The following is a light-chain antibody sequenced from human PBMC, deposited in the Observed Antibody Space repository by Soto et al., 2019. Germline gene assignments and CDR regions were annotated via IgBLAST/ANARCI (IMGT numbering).Light chain of an antibody. CDR1: QSVSSGY. V-gene: IGKV3-20*01. J-gene: IGKJ1*01. Sequence: EIVFTHSPGTLSLSPGERATLSCRASQSVSSGYLAWYQHKPGQAPRLLIFGASIRSAGIPDRFTGSGSGADFTLTISRLEPEDFAVYYCQQYGSSPRTFGQGTKVDIK. CDR3: QQYGSSPRT. CDR2: GAS.